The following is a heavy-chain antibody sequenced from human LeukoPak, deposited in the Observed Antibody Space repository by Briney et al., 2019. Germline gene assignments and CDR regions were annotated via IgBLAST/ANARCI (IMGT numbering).Heavy chain of an antibody. V-gene: IGHV1-69*06. Sequence: SVKVSCKASGGTFSSYAISWVRQAPGQGLEWMGGIIPIFGTANYAQKFQGRVTITADKSTSTAYMELSSLRSEDTAVYYCARGLLRFGELLRYGMDVWGKGTTVTVSS. CDR2: IIPIFGTA. CDR3: ARGLLRFGELLRYGMDV. CDR1: GGTFSSYA. J-gene: IGHJ6*04. D-gene: IGHD3-10*01.